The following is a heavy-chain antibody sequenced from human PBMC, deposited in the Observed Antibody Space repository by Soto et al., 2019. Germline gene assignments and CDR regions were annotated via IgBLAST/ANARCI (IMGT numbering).Heavy chain of an antibody. CDR2: IKSKTDGGTT. Sequence: GGSLRLSCAASGFTFSNAWMSWVRQAPGKGLEWVGRIKSKTDGGTTDYAAPVKGRFTISRDDSKNTLYLQMNSLKTEDTAVYYCTTARCSSTSCPYYYYYYMDVWGKGTTVTVSS. CDR1: GFTFSNAW. V-gene: IGHV3-15*01. J-gene: IGHJ6*03. CDR3: TTARCSSTSCPYYYYYYMDV. D-gene: IGHD2-2*01.